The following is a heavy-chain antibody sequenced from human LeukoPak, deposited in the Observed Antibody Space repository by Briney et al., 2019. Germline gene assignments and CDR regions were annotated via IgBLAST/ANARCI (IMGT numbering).Heavy chain of an antibody. V-gene: IGHV1-3*01. J-gene: IGHJ4*02. CDR2: INAGNGNT. CDR1: GYTFTSYA. CDR3: ARDHTILMGTFDY. Sequence: ASVKVSCKASGYTFTSYAMHWVRQAPGQRLEWMGWINAGNGNTKYSQKFQGRVTITRDTSASTAYMELRSLRSEDTAVYYCARDHTILMGTFDYWGQGTLVTVSS. D-gene: IGHD2-8*01.